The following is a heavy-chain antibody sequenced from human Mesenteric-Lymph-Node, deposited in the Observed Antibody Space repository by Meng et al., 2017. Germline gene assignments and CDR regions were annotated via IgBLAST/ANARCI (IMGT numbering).Heavy chain of an antibody. CDR1: GFTFSSYA. CDR2: ISGSGGST. CDR3: AKRGKGAATLPYYFDY. Sequence: GGSLRLSCAASGFTFSSYAMSWVRQAPGKGLEWVSAISGSGGSTYYADPMKGRFTISRDNSKNTLYLQMNSRRAEDTALYSCAKRGKGAATLPYYFDYWGQGTLVTVSS. D-gene: IGHD2-15*01. J-gene: IGHJ4*02. V-gene: IGHV3-23*01.